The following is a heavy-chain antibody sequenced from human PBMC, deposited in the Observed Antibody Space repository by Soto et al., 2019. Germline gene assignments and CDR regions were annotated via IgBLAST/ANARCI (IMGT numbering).Heavy chain of an antibody. Sequence: SETLSLTCTVSGGSISSGGYYWSWVRQHPGKGLEWIGYIYYSGSTYYNPSLKSRVTISVDTSKNQFSLKLSSVTAADTAVYYCARDMYYYGSGSYPRYYYYGMDVWGQGTTVTVSS. CDR2: IYYSGST. V-gene: IGHV4-31*03. J-gene: IGHJ6*02. D-gene: IGHD3-10*01. CDR1: GGSISSGGYY. CDR3: ARDMYYYGSGSYPRYYYYGMDV.